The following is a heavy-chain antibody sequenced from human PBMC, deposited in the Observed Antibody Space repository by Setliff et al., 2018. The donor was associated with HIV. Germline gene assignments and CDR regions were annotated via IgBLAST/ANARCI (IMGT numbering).Heavy chain of an antibody. V-gene: IGHV4-59*11. CDR3: ARDFNYGSGRYYYYMDV. J-gene: IGHJ6*03. CDR2: IFFTGSA. CDR1: NGSISNHY. Sequence: SETLSLTCTVSNGSISNHYWSWIRQSPGKGLEWIGYIFFTGSANPNPSLKNRVTMSVDTSKNQLFLKLSSVTAADTAVYYCARDFNYGSGRYYYYMDVWGKGTTVTV. D-gene: IGHD3-10*01.